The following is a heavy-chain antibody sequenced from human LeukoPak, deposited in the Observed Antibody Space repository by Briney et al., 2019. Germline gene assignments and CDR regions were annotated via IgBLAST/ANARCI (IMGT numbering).Heavy chain of an antibody. D-gene: IGHD3-10*01. J-gene: IGHJ4*02. CDR2: INSDGSST. CDR3: AREIQEWVTMVRGVTARYRQDYFDY. V-gene: IGHV3-74*01. CDR1: GFTFSSYW. Sequence: GRSLRLSCAASGFTFSSYWMHWVRQAPGKGLVWVSRINSDGSSTSYADSVKGRFTISRDNAKNTLYLQMNSLRAEDTAVYYCAREIQEWVTMVRGVTARYRQDYFDYWGQGTLDTVSS.